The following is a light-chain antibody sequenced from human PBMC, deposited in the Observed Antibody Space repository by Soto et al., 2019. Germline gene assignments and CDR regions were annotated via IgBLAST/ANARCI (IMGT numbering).Light chain of an antibody. V-gene: IGKV3-11*01. CDR3: HQRQYWPPIT. CDR1: QSVSSY. Sequence: EIVLTQSPATLSLSPGERATLSCRASQSVSSYLAWYQQKPGQAPRLLIYDASNRATGIPARFSGSGSGTDFTLTISSLEPEDFAVYYRHQRQYWPPITFGQGTRLEIK. J-gene: IGKJ5*01. CDR2: DAS.